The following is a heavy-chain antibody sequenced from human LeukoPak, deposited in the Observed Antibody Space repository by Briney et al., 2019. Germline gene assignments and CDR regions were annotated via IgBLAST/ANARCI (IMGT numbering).Heavy chain of an antibody. CDR3: AKDRFSSSWYGFNY. J-gene: IGHJ4*02. CDR1: GFTFNKYA. Sequence: GGSLRLSCAASGFTFNKYAMTWVRQAPGKGLEWVSGISGGSGNTDYGDSVKGRFTISRDNSKSTLYLQMSGLRVEDTAVYYCAKDRFSSSWYGFNYWGQGTLVTVSS. D-gene: IGHD6-13*01. V-gene: IGHV3-23*01. CDR2: ISGGSGNT.